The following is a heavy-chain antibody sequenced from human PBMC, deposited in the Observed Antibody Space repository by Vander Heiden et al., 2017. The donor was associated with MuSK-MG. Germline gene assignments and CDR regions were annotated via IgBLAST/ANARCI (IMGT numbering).Heavy chain of an antibody. CDR2: IYTSGST. CDR3: AIGLDAQSDY. D-gene: IGHD2-2*01. V-gene: IGHV4-61*02. CDR1: GGSISSGSYY. J-gene: IGHJ4*02. Sequence: QVQLQESGPGLVKPSQTLSLTCTVSGGSISSGSYYWSWIRQPAGKGLEWIGRIYTSGSTNYNPSLKSRVTISVDTSKNQFSLKLSSVTAADTAVYYCAIGLDAQSDYWGQGTLVTVSS.